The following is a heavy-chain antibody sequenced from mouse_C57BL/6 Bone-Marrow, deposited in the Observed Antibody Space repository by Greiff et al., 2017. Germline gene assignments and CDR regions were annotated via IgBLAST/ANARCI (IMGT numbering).Heavy chain of an antibody. CDR3: TTGYYGSSTGYFDY. Sequence: VQLQQSGAELVRPGASVKLSCTASGFNIKDDYMHWVKQRPEQGLEWIGWIDPENGDTEYASKFQGKATITADTSSNTAYLQLSSLTSEDTAVYYCTTGYYGSSTGYFDYWGKGTTLTVSS. J-gene: IGHJ2*01. V-gene: IGHV14-4*01. CDR2: IDPENGDT. CDR1: GFNIKDDY. D-gene: IGHD1-1*01.